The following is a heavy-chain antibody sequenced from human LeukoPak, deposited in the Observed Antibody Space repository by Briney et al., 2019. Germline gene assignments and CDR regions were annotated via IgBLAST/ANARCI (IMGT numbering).Heavy chain of an antibody. CDR3: AKPVGALWAFDI. CDR1: GFTFSNYG. D-gene: IGHD4-23*01. V-gene: IGHV3-23*01. J-gene: IGHJ3*02. Sequence: PGGSLRLSCAASGFTFSNYGMNWVRQAPGKGLEGVSYISSSSSNIDYADSVKGRFTISRDNSKNTLYLQMNSLRAEDTAVYYCAKPVGALWAFDIWGQGTMVTVSS. CDR2: ISSSSSNI.